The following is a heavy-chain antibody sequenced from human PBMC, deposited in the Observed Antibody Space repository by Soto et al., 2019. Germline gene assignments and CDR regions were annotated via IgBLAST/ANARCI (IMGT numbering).Heavy chain of an antibody. Sequence: PSETLSLTCTVSGGSINNYYWSWIRQPPGKGLEWIGYIYYSGSTNYNSSLKSRVTISVDTSKNQFSLKLSSVTAADTAVYYCGRSPNYYGSGNYFYPFGSTGYWGQGTLVTVSS. D-gene: IGHD3-10*01. J-gene: IGHJ4*02. CDR1: GGSINNYY. V-gene: IGHV4-59*08. CDR2: IYYSGST. CDR3: GRSPNYYGSGNYFYPFGSTGY.